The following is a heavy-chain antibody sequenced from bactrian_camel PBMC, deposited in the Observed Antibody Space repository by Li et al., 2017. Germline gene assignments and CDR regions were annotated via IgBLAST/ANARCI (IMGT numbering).Heavy chain of an antibody. CDR2: INSGGDMT. CDR3: ATGAPYYNEYEANYFGY. D-gene: IGHD4*01. V-gene: IGHV3S40*01. CDR1: GFQFSNYD. Sequence: VQLVVSGGGLVQPGGSLRLSCAVSGFQFSNYDMNWVRQVPGKGFEWISSINSGGDMTDYADSVKGRFTISRDNAKNTVYLHMDVLKSEDTALYYCATGAPYYNEYEANYFGYWGQGTQVTVS. J-gene: IGHJ6*01.